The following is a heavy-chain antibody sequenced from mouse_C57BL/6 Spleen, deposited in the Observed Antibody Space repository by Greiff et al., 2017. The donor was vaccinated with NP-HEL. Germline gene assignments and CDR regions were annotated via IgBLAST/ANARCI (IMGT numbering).Heavy chain of an antibody. CDR2: IYPGDGDT. Sequence: VQLQQSGPELVKPGASVKISCTASGYAFSSSWMNWVQQRPGKGLEWIGRIYPGDGDTNYNGKFKGKATLTADKSSSTAYMQLSSLTAEDSAVYFWAGEGDAWFAYWGQGTLVTVSA. V-gene: IGHV1-82*01. J-gene: IGHJ3*01. CDR3: AGEGDAWFAY. CDR1: GYAFSSSW. D-gene: IGHD3-3*01.